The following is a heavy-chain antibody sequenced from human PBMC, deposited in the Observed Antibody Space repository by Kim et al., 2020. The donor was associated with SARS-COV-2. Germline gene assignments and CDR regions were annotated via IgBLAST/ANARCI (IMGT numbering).Heavy chain of an antibody. CDR1: GLTFNRCA. CDR3: ASENVAVAASAYDS. V-gene: IGHV3-30-3*01. J-gene: IGHJ4*02. Sequence: GGSLRLSCAASGLTFNRCAMHWVRQAPGKGLEWVSTILSDGSNEYYADSVRGRFTISRDNSENTLYLQMSSLRAEDTAVYYCASENVAVAASAYDSWGQGTLVTVSS. D-gene: IGHD6-19*01. CDR2: ILSDGSNE.